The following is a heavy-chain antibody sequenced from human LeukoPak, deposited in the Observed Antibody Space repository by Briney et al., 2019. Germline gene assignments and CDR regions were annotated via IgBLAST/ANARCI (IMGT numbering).Heavy chain of an antibody. CDR3: ARRLVTGPPDAFDI. CDR1: GGSISSSSYY. D-gene: IGHD2-21*02. CDR2: IYYSGST. J-gene: IGHJ3*02. Sequence: SETLSLTCTVSGGSISSSSYYWGWIRQPPGKGLEWIGSIYYSGSTYYNPSLKSRVTISVDTSKNQFSLKLSSVTAADTAVYYCARRLVTGPPDAFDIWGQGTMVTVSS. V-gene: IGHV4-39*01.